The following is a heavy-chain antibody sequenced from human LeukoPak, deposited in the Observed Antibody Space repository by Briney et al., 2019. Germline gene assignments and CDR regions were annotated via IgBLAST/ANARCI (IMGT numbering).Heavy chain of an antibody. CDR3: AKMVHGDQYYFDY. CDR1: GFTFSSYA. CDR2: ISGSGGST. V-gene: IGHV3-23*01. J-gene: IGHJ4*02. D-gene: IGHD4-17*01. Sequence: GGSLRLSCAASGFTFSSYAMSWVRQAPGKGLEWVSAISGSGGSTYCADSVKGRFTISRDNSKNTLYPQMNSLRAEDTAVYYCAKMVHGDQYYFDYWGQGTLVTVSS.